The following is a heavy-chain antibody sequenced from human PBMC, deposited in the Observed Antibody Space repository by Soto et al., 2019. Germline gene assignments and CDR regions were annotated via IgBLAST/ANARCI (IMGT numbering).Heavy chain of an antibody. CDR1: GCTFSNAW. V-gene: IGHV3-15*01. Sequence: PGGSLRLSWAASGCTFSNAWMSWIRQAPGKGLEWVGRIKSKTDGETTDYAAPVKGRFTISRDDSKNTLYLQMNSLKTEDTAVYYCSTEYSSGWYDSWGQGTLVTVSS. CDR3: STEYSSGWYDS. CDR2: IKSKTDGETT. J-gene: IGHJ4*02. D-gene: IGHD6-19*01.